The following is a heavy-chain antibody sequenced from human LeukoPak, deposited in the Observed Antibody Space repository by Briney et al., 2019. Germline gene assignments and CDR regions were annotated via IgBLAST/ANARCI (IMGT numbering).Heavy chain of an antibody. V-gene: IGHV1-18*01. CDR3: ARVYGSGSYYNKDAFDI. D-gene: IGHD3-10*01. Sequence: ASVKVSCKASGYTFTSYGISWVRQAPGQGLEWMGWISAYNGNTNYAQKLQGRVTMTTDTSTSTAYMELRSLRSDDTAVYYCARVYGSGSYYNKDAFDIWGQGTMVTVSS. CDR1: GYTFTSYG. J-gene: IGHJ3*02. CDR2: ISAYNGNT.